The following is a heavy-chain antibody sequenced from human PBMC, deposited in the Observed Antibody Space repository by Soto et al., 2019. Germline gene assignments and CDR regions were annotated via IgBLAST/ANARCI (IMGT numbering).Heavy chain of an antibody. CDR1: GFTFGDYA. Sequence: GGSLRLSCTASGFTFGDYALNWFRQAPGKGLEWVGHIRSKAYGGTTEYAASVNGRFTISRDDSKSIAYLQMNSLKTEDTAVYYCTRSWITADAFDIWGQGTMVTVSS. D-gene: IGHD1-1*01. V-gene: IGHV3-49*03. CDR3: TRSWITADAFDI. J-gene: IGHJ3*02. CDR2: IRSKAYGGTT.